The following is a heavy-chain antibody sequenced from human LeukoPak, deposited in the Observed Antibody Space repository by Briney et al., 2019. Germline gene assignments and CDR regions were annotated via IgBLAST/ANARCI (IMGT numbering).Heavy chain of an antibody. J-gene: IGHJ4*02. V-gene: IGHV4-61*02. CDR2: IYTSGST. Sequence: SETLSLTCSVSGDSISSGSYYWSWIRQPAGKGLEWIGRIYTSGSTNYIPSLKSRVTISLDTSENQFSLKLTSVIAADTAVYFCARSGTYQYSSTSDYWGQGTLVTVSS. D-gene: IGHD6-13*01. CDR1: GDSISSGSYY. CDR3: ARSGTYQYSSTSDY.